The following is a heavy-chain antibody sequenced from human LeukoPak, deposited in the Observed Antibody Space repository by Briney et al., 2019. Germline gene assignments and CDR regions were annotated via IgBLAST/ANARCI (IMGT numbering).Heavy chain of an antibody. CDR3: AKGLRGDYSTTEYFFDY. CDR2: ISHDGSNK. V-gene: IGHV3-30*18. CDR1: GFTFSSYD. D-gene: IGHD4-17*01. Sequence: PGGSLRLSCAASGFTFSSYDMHWVRQAPGKGLERVAVISHDGSNKYYADSVKGRFTISRDNSKNTLYLQLSSPRAEDTAVYYCAKGLRGDYSTTEYFFDYWGQGALVTVSS. J-gene: IGHJ4*02.